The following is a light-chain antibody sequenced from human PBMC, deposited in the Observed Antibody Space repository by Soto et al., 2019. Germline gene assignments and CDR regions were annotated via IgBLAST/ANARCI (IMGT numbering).Light chain of an antibody. CDR2: EVS. J-gene: IGLJ3*02. CDR3: SSYTSSSPWV. V-gene: IGLV2-14*01. CDR1: SSDVGGYNY. Sequence: QSALTQPASVSGSPGQSITISCTGTSSDVGGYNYVSWYQQHPGKAPKLMIYEVSNRPSGVSNRFSVSKSGNTASLTISGLQAEDEADYYCSSYTSSSPWVFGGGTKVSVL.